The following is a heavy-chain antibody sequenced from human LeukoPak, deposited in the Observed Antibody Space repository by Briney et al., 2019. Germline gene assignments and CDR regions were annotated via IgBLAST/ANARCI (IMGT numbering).Heavy chain of an antibody. CDR3: ARENSESYREFDY. V-gene: IGHV4-4*07. Sequence: SETLSLTCTVSGGSISSYYWSWIRQPAGKGLEWIGRIYSSGSTNYNASLKSRVSMSVDTSKKQFSLKLSSVTAADAAVFYCARENSESYREFDYWRQGTLATVSS. CDR1: GGSISSYY. J-gene: IGHJ4*02. CDR2: IYSSGST. D-gene: IGHD1-26*01.